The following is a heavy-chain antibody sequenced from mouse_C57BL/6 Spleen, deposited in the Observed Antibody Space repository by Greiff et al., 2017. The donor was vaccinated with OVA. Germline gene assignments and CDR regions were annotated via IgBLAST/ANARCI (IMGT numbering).Heavy chain of an antibody. Sequence: VESGGGLVQPKGSLKLSCAASGFTFNTYAMHWVRQAPGKGLEWVARIRCKSSNYATYYADSVKDRFTITRDESQSMLYLQMNNLKTEDTAMYYCVRETAQATFAYWGQGTLVTVSA. J-gene: IGHJ3*01. CDR2: IRCKSSNYAT. CDR1: GFTFNTYA. CDR3: VRETAQATFAY. D-gene: IGHD3-2*02. V-gene: IGHV10-3*01.